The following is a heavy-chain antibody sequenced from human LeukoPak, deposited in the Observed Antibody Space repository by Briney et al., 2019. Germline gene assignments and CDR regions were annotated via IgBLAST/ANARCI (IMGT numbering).Heavy chain of an antibody. J-gene: IGHJ4*02. V-gene: IGHV4-59*01. CDR1: RGSITSYY. CDR2: VHYSGST. Sequence: SETLSLTCTVSRGSITSYYWSWIRQPPGKGLEWIGYVHYSGSTSYNPSLKSRVTISVDTSKNQFSLKLSSVTAADTAVYYCARSEWELHFDYWGPGALVTVSS. CDR3: ARSEWELHFDY. D-gene: IGHD1-26*01.